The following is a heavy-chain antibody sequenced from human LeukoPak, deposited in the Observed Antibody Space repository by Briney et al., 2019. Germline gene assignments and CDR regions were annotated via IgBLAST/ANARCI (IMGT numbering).Heavy chain of an antibody. CDR3: ARGRFSVDMGATNPYYYYYYMDV. V-gene: IGHV4-34*01. D-gene: IGHD3-16*01. CDR2: INHSGST. CDR1: GGSFSDGGSFSSYY. Sequence: SETLSLTCAVYGGSFSDGGSFSSYYWSWIRQPPGKGLEWIGEINHSGSTNYNPSLKSRVTISVDTSKNQFSLKLSSVTAADTAVYYCARGRFSVDMGATNPYYYYYYMDVWGKGTTVTVSS. J-gene: IGHJ6*03.